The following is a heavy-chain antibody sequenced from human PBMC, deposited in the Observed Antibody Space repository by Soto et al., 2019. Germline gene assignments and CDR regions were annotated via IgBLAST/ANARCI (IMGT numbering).Heavy chain of an antibody. CDR2: IDSDWSTT. Sequence: EVQLVESGGGLVQPGGSLRLSCAASGFTFSVYWMHWVRQAPGKGLVWVSRIDSDWSTTSCADSVKGRFTVSRANAQSTRYLPMTTLRAEDSTVYYCPSPGYSNCGPGVDVWGQATRVTVSS. CDR1: GFTFSVYW. J-gene: IGHJ6*02. CDR3: PSPGYSNCGPGVDV. V-gene: IGHV3-74*01. D-gene: IGHD4-4*01.